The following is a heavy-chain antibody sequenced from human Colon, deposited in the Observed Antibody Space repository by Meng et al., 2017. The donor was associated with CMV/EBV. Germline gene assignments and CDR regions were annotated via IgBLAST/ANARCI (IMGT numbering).Heavy chain of an antibody. J-gene: IGHJ4*02. Sequence: GFRFKKYAKVWERQATGKGLGWGSGISGGGGDTYYGDSVKGRFYISWDNSKNTLYLQMNSLRVEDTAIYFCARRLGTGMQVTGSLGYWGQGTLVTVS. V-gene: IGHV3-23*01. CDR1: GFRFKKYA. CDR2: ISGGGGDT. D-gene: IGHD2-21*02. CDR3: ARRLGTGMQVTGSLGY.